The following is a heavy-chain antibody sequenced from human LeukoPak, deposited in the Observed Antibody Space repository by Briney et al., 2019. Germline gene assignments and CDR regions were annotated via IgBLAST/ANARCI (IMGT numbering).Heavy chain of an antibody. J-gene: IGHJ5*02. CDR3: ARDPARWSDDHGDGTGWFDP. D-gene: IGHD4-17*01. CDR1: GFTFSDYY. CDR2: ISSSGSTI. Sequence: PGGSLRLSCAASGFTFSDYYMSWIRQAPGKGLEWVSYISSSGSTIYYADSVKGRFTISRDNAKNSLYLQMNSLRAEDTAVYYCARDPARWSDDHGDGTGWFDPWGQGTLVTVSS. V-gene: IGHV3-11*01.